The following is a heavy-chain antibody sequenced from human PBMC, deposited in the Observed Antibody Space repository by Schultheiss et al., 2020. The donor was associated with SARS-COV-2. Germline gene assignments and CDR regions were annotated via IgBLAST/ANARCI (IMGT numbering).Heavy chain of an antibody. Sequence: GGSLRLSCKGSGYSFTSYWISWVRQMPGKGLEWMGRIDPSDSYTNYSPSFQGHVTISADKSISTAYLQWSSLKASDTAMYYCAMSESAVAGIHYYYYGMDVWGQGTTVTVSS. CDR2: IDPSDSYT. V-gene: IGHV5-10-1*01. J-gene: IGHJ6*02. CDR1: GYSFTSYW. CDR3: AMSESAVAGIHYYYYGMDV. D-gene: IGHD6-19*01.